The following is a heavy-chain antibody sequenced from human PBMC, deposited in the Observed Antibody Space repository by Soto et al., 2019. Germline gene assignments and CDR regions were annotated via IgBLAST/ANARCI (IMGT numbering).Heavy chain of an antibody. V-gene: IGHV4-31*03. Sequence: QVQLQESGPGLVKPSQTLSLTCTVSGGSISSGGYYWSWIRQHPGKGLEWIGYIYYNPSLKSRDTISVDTPKNQFSLKLSSVTAADTAVYYCARSVFPWGQGTLVTVSS. CDR1: GGSISSGGYY. CDR2: IY. J-gene: IGHJ5*02. CDR3: ARSVFP.